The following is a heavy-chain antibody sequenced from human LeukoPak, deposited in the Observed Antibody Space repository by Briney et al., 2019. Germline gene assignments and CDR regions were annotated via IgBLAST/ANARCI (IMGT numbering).Heavy chain of an antibody. Sequence: GGSLRLSCAASAFSLNAYNMNWVRQAPGKGLEWVSSISYTGTYIYYADSVKGRFTISRDNAQNSLYLQMNSLRAEDTAIYYCVRDRGTYRPVDYWGQGTLVTVSS. D-gene: IGHD1-26*01. CDR3: VRDRGTYRPVDY. V-gene: IGHV3-21*04. J-gene: IGHJ4*02. CDR1: AFSLNAYN. CDR2: ISYTGTYI.